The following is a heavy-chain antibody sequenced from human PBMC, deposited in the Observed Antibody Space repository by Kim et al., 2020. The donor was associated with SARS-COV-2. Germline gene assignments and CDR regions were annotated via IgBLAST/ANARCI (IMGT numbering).Heavy chain of an antibody. J-gene: IGHJ4*02. Sequence: DSVKGRFTISRDNAKNTLYLQMNSLRAEDTAVHYCARDPVVVTAIPAFDYWGQGTLVTVSS. CDR3: ARDPVVVTAIPAFDY. D-gene: IGHD2-21*02. V-gene: IGHV3-74*01.